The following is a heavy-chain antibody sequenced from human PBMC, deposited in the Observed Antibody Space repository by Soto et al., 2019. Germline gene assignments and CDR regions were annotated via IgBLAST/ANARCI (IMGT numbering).Heavy chain of an antibody. CDR3: ARMSRTVNY. CDR2: TYDDGRA. D-gene: IGHD4-17*01. Sequence: SETLSLTCTVSGGAITSSPYFWSWIRQSPGRGLEYIGYTYDDGRATYNPSLQSRVTISVDKSTSKFSLSLTSVAAADTAVYFCARMSRTVNYWGQGTTVT. V-gene: IGHV4-61*05. J-gene: IGHJ4*02. CDR1: GGAITSSPYF.